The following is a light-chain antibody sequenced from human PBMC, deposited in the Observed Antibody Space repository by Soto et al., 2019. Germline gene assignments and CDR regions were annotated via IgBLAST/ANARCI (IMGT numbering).Light chain of an antibody. CDR1: NIGSKS. Sequence: SYELTQPPSMSVAPGQTATITCGGTNIGSKSVQWYQQKSGQAPVLVVYDDSDRPSGIPERFSGSNSGNTATLTISRVEAEDEADYSCQVWDSGPDHVVFGGGTQLTVL. CDR2: DDS. CDR3: QVWDSGPDHVV. J-gene: IGLJ2*01. V-gene: IGLV3-21*02.